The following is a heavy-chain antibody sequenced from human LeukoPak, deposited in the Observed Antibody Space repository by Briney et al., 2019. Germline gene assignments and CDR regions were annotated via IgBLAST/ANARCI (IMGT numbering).Heavy chain of an antibody. Sequence: SETLSLTCAVYGGSFSGYYRSWIRQPPGKGLEWIGEINHSGSTNYNPSLKSRVTISVDTSKNQFSLKLSSVTAADTAVYYCARGNDTPAVATIPEGAFDIWGQGTMVTVSS. V-gene: IGHV4-34*01. J-gene: IGHJ3*02. CDR3: ARGNDTPAVATIPEGAFDI. CDR1: GGSFSGYY. CDR2: INHSGST. D-gene: IGHD5-12*01.